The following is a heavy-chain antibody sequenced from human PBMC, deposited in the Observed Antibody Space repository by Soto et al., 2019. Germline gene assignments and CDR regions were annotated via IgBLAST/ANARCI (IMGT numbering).Heavy chain of an antibody. CDR3: AADSSGYYLHLKH. V-gene: IGHV3-30*03. CDR2: ISYDGSNK. Sequence: GGSLRLSCAASGFTFSSYGMHWVRQAPGKGLEWVAVISYDGSNKYYADSVKGRFTISRDNSKNTLYLQMNSLRAEDTAVYYCAADSSGYYLHLKHWGQGTMVTVSS. CDR1: GFTFSSYG. D-gene: IGHD3-22*01. J-gene: IGHJ1*01.